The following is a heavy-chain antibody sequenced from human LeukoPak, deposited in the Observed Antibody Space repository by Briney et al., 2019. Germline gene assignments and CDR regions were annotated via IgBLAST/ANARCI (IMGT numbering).Heavy chain of an antibody. CDR1: GFTFNSYN. J-gene: IGHJ3*02. CDR2: ISSSSTYI. Sequence: PGGSLRLSCAASGFTFNSYNMNWVRQAPGKGLEWVSSISSSSTYIYYADSVKGRFTISRDNAKNSLYLQMNSLRAEDTAAYYCARGSRFGVVGRDAFDIWGQGTMVTVSS. V-gene: IGHV3-21*01. CDR3: ARGSRFGVVGRDAFDI. D-gene: IGHD3-3*01.